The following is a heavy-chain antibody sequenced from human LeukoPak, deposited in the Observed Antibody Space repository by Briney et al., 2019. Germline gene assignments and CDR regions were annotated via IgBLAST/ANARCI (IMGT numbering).Heavy chain of an antibody. J-gene: IGHJ6*02. CDR3: ARGYSSSSYYYYYYGMDV. V-gene: IGHV1-18*01. CDR2: ISGYNGNT. D-gene: IGHD6-13*01. Sequence: GASVKVSCKASGYIFTSYGISWVRQAPGQGLEWMGWISGYNGNTNYAQKLQGRVTMTTDTSTSTAYMELRSLRSDDTAVYYCARGYSSSSYYYYYYGMDVWGQGTTVTVSS. CDR1: GYIFTSYG.